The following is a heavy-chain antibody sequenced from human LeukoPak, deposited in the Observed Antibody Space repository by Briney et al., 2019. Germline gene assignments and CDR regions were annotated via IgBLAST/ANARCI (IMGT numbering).Heavy chain of an antibody. CDR2: INSDGSST. D-gene: IGHD1-26*01. V-gene: IGHV3-74*01. CDR1: GFTFSSYW. Sequence: GVSLRLSCAASGFTFSSYWMHWVRQAPGKGLVWVSRINSDGSSTSYADSVKGRFTISRDNAKNTLYLQMNSLRAEDTSVYYCARDRNTGSSYENLFEYWGQGSLVTVSS. CDR3: ARDRNTGSSYENLFEY. J-gene: IGHJ4*02.